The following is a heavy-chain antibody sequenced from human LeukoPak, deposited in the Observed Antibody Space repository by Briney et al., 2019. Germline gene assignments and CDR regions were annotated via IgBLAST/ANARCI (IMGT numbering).Heavy chain of an antibody. CDR2: IVVGSGNT. CDR3: AADLRGMGYFDY. V-gene: IGHV1-58*01. J-gene: IGHJ4*02. D-gene: IGHD3-16*01. Sequence: APVQVSCKASGFTFTSSAVQWVRQARGQRLEWIGWIVVGSGNTNYAQKFQERVTITRDMSTSTAYMELSSLRSEDTAVYYCAADLRGMGYFDYWGQGTLVTVSS. CDR1: GFTFTSSA.